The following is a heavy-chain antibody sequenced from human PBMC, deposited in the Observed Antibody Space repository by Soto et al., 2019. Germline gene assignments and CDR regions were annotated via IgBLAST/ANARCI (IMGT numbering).Heavy chain of an antibody. CDR3: GRGHSAPDS. CDR2: IMQDGSER. V-gene: IGHV3-7*01. Sequence: GGSLRLSCTGSGFSISNYWMSWVRQAPGKGLEWVANIMQDGSERQYVDSVEGRFTISRDNAKNSLYLQMNGLRAEDTAVYYCGRGHSAPDSWGQGTLVTVSS. CDR1: GFSISNYW. J-gene: IGHJ4*02.